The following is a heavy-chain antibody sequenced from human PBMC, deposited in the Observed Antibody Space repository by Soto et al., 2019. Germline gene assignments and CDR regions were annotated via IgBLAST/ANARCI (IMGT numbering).Heavy chain of an antibody. CDR3: ARASVVVVPAAMGY. CDR1: GFTFSSYG. CDR2: IWYDGSNK. J-gene: IGHJ4*02. Sequence: QVQLVESGGGVVQPGRSPRLSCAASGFTFSSYGMHWVRQAPGKGLEWVAVIWYDGSNKYYADSVKGRFTISRDNSKNTLYLQMNSLRAEDTAVYYCARASVVVVPAAMGYWGQGTLVTVSS. V-gene: IGHV3-33*01. D-gene: IGHD2-2*01.